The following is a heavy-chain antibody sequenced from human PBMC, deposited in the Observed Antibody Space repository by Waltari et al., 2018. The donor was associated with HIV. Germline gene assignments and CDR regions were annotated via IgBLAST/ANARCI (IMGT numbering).Heavy chain of an antibody. Sequence: EVQLVESGGGLVQPGRSLRLSCTASGFTFGDYAMSWFRQAPGKGLEWVSFIRSKAYGGTTEYAASVQGRFTISRDDSKSIAYLQMNSLKTEDTAVYYCLPDYDILTGYLAFDYWGQGTLVTVSS. CDR2: IRSKAYGGTT. V-gene: IGHV3-49*03. CDR3: LPDYDILTGYLAFDY. D-gene: IGHD3-9*01. J-gene: IGHJ4*02. CDR1: GFTFGDYA.